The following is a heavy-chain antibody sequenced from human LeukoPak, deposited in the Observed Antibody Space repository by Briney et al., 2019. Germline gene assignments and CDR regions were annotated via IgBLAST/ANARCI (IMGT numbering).Heavy chain of an antibody. CDR2: IYVDGRTT. Sequence: GGSLRLSCVASGFTFSNYWMHWVRQPPGKGLVWVSRIYVDGRTTNYADSVKGRFTISRDNAKNTVYLEMNSLSDEDTATYYCIRDFRSADLWGQGTLVTVTS. CDR1: GFTFSNYW. J-gene: IGHJ5*02. CDR3: IRDFRSADL. V-gene: IGHV3-74*01.